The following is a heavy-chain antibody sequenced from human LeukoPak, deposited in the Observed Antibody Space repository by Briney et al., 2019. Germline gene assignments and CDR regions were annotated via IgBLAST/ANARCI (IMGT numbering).Heavy chain of an antibody. V-gene: IGHV1-69*04. Sequence: ASVKVSCKASGGTFISYAISWVRQAPGQGREWMGRIIPILGIANYAQKFQGRVTIPADKSTSTAYMELSSLRSEDTAVYYCARVQQWELLRWDYYYGMDVWGQGATVTVSS. CDR2: IIPILGIA. CDR1: GGTFISYA. CDR3: ARVQQWELLRWDYYYGMDV. J-gene: IGHJ6*01. D-gene: IGHD1-26*01.